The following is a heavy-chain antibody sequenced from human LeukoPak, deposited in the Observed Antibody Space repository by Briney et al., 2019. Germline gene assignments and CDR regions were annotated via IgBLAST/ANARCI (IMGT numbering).Heavy chain of an antibody. V-gene: IGHV4-4*07. CDR1: GGSISSYY. CDR3: ARDSRDTIVVVPAAGGYYMDV. Sequence: KPSETLSLTCTVSGGSISSYYWSWIRQPAGKGLEWIGRIYTSGSTNYNPSLKSRVTMSVDTSKNQFSLKLSSVTAADTAVYYCARDSRDTIVVVPAAGGYYMDVWGKGTTVTVSS. D-gene: IGHD2-2*01. J-gene: IGHJ6*03. CDR2: IYTSGST.